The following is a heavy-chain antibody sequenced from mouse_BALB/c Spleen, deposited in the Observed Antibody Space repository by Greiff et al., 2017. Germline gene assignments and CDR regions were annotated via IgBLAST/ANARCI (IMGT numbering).Heavy chain of an antibody. J-gene: IGHJ2*01. V-gene: IGHV14-3*02. Sequence: VQLQQSGAELVKPGASVKLSCTASGFNIKDTYMHWVKQRPEQGLEWIGRIDPAYGNTKYDPKFQGKATITADTSSNTAYLQLSSLTSEDTAVYYCASLSPFDYWGQGTTLTVSS. CDR3: ASLSPFDY. D-gene: IGHD6-5*01. CDR1: GFNIKDTY. CDR2: IDPAYGNT.